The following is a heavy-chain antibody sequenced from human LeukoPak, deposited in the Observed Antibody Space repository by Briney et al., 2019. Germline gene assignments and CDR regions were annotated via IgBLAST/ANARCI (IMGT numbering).Heavy chain of an antibody. D-gene: IGHD6-13*01. CDR2: INPNSGGT. CDR1: GYTFTGYY. CDR3: ARLSTLAAAARDY. Sequence: ASVKVSCKASGYTFTGYYMHWVRQAPGQGLKWMGWINPNSGGTNYAQKFQGRVTMTRDTSISTAYMELSRLRSDDTAVYYCARLSTLAAAARDYWGQGTLVTVSS. V-gene: IGHV1-2*02. J-gene: IGHJ4*02.